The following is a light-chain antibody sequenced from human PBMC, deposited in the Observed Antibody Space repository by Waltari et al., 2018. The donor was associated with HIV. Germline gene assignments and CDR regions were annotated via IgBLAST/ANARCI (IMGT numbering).Light chain of an antibody. J-gene: IGLJ3*02. V-gene: IGLV1-47*01. Sequence: QSVLTQPPSASGTPGQRVTISCSGSSSNIGSNYVYWYQHLPGTAPKLLIYMNNQRPSGVPDRFSGSKSGTSASLAISGLRSEGEADYYCAAWDASLSAWVFGGGTKLTVL. CDR1: SSNIGSNY. CDR3: AAWDASLSAWV. CDR2: MNN.